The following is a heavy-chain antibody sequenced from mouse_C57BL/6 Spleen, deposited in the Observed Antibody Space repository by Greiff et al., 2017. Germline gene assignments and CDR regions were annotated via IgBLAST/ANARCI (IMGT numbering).Heavy chain of an antibody. CDR2: ISDGGSYT. CDR3: ASFYYGNYVGNYFDY. CDR1: GFTFSSYA. Sequence: EVKVVESGGGLVKPGGSLKLSCAASGFTFSSYAMSWVRQTPEKRLEWVATISDGGSYTYYPDNVKGRFTISRDNAKNNLYLQMSHLKSEDTAMYYCASFYYGNYVGNYFDYWGQGTTLTVSS. J-gene: IGHJ2*01. V-gene: IGHV5-4*03. D-gene: IGHD2-1*01.